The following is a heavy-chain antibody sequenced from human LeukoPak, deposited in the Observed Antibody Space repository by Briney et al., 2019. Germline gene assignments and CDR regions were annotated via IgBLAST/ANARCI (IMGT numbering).Heavy chain of an antibody. CDR2: IYYSGST. V-gene: IGHV4-39*01. D-gene: IGHD3-22*01. CDR3: ARRWIPGYYYDSSGYWFAFDI. J-gene: IGHJ3*02. CDR1: GGSISSSSYY. Sequence: SSETLSLTCTVSGGSISSSSYYWGWIRQPPGKGLEWIGSIYYSGSTYYNPSLKSRVTISVDTSKNQFPLKLSSVTAADTAVYYCARRWIPGYYYDSSGYWFAFDIWGQGTMVTVSS.